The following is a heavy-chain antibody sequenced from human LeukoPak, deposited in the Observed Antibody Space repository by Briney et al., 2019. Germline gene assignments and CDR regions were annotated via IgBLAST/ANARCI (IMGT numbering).Heavy chain of an antibody. Sequence: GGSLRLSCATSGFIFSRYWMNWVRQAPGKGLEWVSYISSSGSTIYYADSVEGRFTISRDNAKNSLYLQMNSLRAEDTAVYYCARDGRNSYDCWGQGTLVTVSS. V-gene: IGHV3-48*04. CDR2: ISSSGSTI. J-gene: IGHJ4*02. CDR1: GFIFSRYW. CDR3: ARDGRNSYDC. D-gene: IGHD1-14*01.